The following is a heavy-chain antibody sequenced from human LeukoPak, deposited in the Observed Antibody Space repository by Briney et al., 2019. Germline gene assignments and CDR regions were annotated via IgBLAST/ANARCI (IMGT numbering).Heavy chain of an antibody. D-gene: IGHD1-1*01. CDR3: AKQLRAPQVFDF. CDR1: GFTFSDYA. CDR2: VCRGGDST. V-gene: IGHV3-23*01. J-gene: IGHJ4*02. Sequence: GGSLRLSCAASGFTFSDYAMSWVRQAPGLGLEWVSTVCRGGDSTYYADSVKGRFTTSRDNSKNTLYLQMNSLRAADTAVYSCAKQLRAPQVFDFWGQGTLVTVSS.